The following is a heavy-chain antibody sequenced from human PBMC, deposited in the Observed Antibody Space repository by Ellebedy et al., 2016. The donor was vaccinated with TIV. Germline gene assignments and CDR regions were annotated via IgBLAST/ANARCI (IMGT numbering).Heavy chain of an antibody. CDR2: ISSSNSYI. Sequence: PGGSLRLSCAASGFTFNTYSMNWVRQAPGKGLEWVSSISSSNSYINYADSVKGRFTISRDNANSSLFLEMKSLRAEDTAVYYCARGVGSGWYRHYYGMDVWGQGTTVTVSS. J-gene: IGHJ6*02. CDR1: GFTFNTYS. CDR3: ARGVGSGWYRHYYGMDV. D-gene: IGHD6-19*01. V-gene: IGHV3-21*01.